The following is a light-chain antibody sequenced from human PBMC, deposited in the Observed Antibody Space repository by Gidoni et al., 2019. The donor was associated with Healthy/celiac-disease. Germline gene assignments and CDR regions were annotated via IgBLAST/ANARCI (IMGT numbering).Light chain of an antibody. Sequence: EIVLTQSPAPLSSSPGERATLSCRSSQSVSSYLAWYQQKPGQAPRLLIYDASNRATGIPARFSGSGYGTDFTLTISSLEHEDFAVYYRQQRSNWPTFXGXTKVEIK. J-gene: IGKJ4*01. CDR3: QQRSNWPT. CDR2: DAS. V-gene: IGKV3-11*01. CDR1: QSVSSY.